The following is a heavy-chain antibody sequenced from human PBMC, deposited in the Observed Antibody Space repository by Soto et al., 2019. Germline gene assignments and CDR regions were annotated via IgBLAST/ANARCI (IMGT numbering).Heavy chain of an antibody. D-gene: IGHD3-9*01. J-gene: IGHJ6*03. CDR3: ARENYYDVVTGFFFPNSMDV. V-gene: IGHV4-39*02. CDR1: GRSIITISYH. Sequence: SQRLWLPGSVAGRSIITISYHRGWMRQPPGKGLEWIGSIYYSGSTYYKPSLKSRVTMSVDTSKKQFTLKLSSATAADTAVYYCARENYYDVVTGFFFPNSMDVWGKGTTVTVSS. CDR2: IYYSGST.